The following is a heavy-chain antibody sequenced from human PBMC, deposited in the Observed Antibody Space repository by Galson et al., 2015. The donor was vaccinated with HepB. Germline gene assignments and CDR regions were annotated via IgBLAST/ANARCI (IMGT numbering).Heavy chain of an antibody. CDR2: ISYDGSNK. CDR3: ARSQGSRRVGYGMDV. D-gene: IGHD1-26*01. J-gene: IGHJ6*02. V-gene: IGHV3-30-3*01. CDR1: GFTFSSYA. Sequence: SLRLSCAASGFTFSSYAMHWVRQAPGKGLEWVAVISYDGSNKYYADSVKGRFTISRDNSKNTLYLQMNSLRAEDTAVYYCARSQGSRRVGYGMDVWGQGTTVTVSS.